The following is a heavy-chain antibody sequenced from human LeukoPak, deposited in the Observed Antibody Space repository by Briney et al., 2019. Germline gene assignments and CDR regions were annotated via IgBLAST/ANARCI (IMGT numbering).Heavy chain of an antibody. CDR2: IKSKADGGTA. CDR1: GLLFTNAW. J-gene: IGHJ5*02. V-gene: IGHV3-15*07. Sequence: GGPLGLSCAVPGLLFTNAWMNWVGKAQERGLEWVGRIKSKADGGTADYAAPMKGRFIISRDDSKNTVYLQMNSLETEDTAVYYCVTDHRGPWGQGTLVTVSS. CDR3: VTDHRGP.